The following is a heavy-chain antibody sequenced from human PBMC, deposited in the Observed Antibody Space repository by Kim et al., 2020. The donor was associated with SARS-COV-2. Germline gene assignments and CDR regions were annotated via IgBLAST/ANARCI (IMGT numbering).Heavy chain of an antibody. Sequence: QKFQGRVTMTEDTSTDTAYMELSSLRSEDTAVYYCATGPSITIFGVVNDYWGQGTLVTVSS. D-gene: IGHD3-3*01. J-gene: IGHJ4*02. CDR3: ATGPSITIFGVVNDY. V-gene: IGHV1-24*01.